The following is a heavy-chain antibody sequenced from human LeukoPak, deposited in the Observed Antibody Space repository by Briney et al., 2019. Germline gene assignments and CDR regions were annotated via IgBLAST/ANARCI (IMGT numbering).Heavy chain of an antibody. Sequence: GGSLRLSCAASGFTFSSYGMHWVHQAPGKGLEWVAVISYDGSNKYYADSVKGRFTISRDNSKNTLYLQMNSLRAEDTAVYYCAKGYDSSGYLHDYWGQGTLVTVSS. J-gene: IGHJ4*02. CDR1: GFTFSSYG. D-gene: IGHD3-22*01. CDR2: ISYDGSNK. V-gene: IGHV3-30*18. CDR3: AKGYDSSGYLHDY.